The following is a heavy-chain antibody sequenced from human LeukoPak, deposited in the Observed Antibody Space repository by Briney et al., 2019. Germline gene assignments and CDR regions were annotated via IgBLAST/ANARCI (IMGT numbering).Heavy chain of an antibody. CDR2: ISWNSGSI. D-gene: IGHD3-9*01. CDR1: GFTFDDYA. J-gene: IGHJ4*02. Sequence: GGSLKLSCAASGFTFDDYAMHWVRQAPGKGLEWVSGISWNSGSIGYADSVKGRFTISRDNAKNSLYLQMNSLRAEDTAVYYCARDLGEHVLRYFDWSFDYWGQGTLVTVSS. CDR3: ARDLGEHVLRYFDWSFDY. V-gene: IGHV3-9*01.